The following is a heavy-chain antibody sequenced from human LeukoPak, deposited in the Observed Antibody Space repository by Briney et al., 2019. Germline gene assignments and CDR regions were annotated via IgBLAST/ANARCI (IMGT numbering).Heavy chain of an antibody. CDR2: INTDRGSI. CDR3: VRVWHYSDF. Sequence: GGSLRLSCAASGFTFSAYWMHWVRQARGKGLVWVSRINTDRGSIRYADSVKGRFTISRDNAKNTVRLQMNSLRAEDTAVFYCVRVWHYSDFWGQGTLVTVSS. J-gene: IGHJ4*02. V-gene: IGHV3-74*01. CDR1: GFTFSAYW. D-gene: IGHD2-21*01.